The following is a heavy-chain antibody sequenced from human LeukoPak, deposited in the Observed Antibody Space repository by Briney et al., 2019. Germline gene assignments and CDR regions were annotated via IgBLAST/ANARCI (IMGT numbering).Heavy chain of an antibody. V-gene: IGHV3-7*01. J-gene: IGHJ3*02. CDR2: IKQDGSEN. Sequence: GGSLTLSCAASGFTFSSYCRSWVRQAPGKGREWVANIKQDGSENYYVDSVKGRFTISRDNAKNSLYLQMNSLRAEDTAVYYCAAELRSGYFVGAFDIWGQGTMVTVSS. CDR3: AAELRSGYFVGAFDI. D-gene: IGHD3-3*01. CDR1: GFTFSSYC.